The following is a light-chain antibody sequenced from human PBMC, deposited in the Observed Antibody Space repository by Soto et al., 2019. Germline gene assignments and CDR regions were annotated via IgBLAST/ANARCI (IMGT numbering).Light chain of an antibody. CDR1: SSDVGGYNS. CDR3: SSYTNSATPCV. V-gene: IGLV2-14*01. Sequence: QSALTQPASVSGSPGQSITISCTGTSSDVGGYNSVSWYQHHPGKAPKLMIYEVSNRPSGVSNRFSGSKSGNTASLAISGLQAEDEAYYYCSSYTNSATPCVFGTGTKVTVL. J-gene: IGLJ1*01. CDR2: EVS.